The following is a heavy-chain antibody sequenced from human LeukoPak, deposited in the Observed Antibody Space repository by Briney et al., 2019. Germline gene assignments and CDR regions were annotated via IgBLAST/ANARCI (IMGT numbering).Heavy chain of an antibody. CDR2: ISYDGSNK. D-gene: IGHD2-2*01. CDR1: GFSFRSFG. V-gene: IGHV3-30*03. J-gene: IGHJ6*03. CDR3: ARDKYQLLWIDYYYYMDV. Sequence: PGGSLRLSCAASGFSFRSFGMNWVRQAPGKGLEWVAVISYDGSNKYYADSVKGRFTISRDNSKNTLYLQMNSLRAEDTAVYYCARDKYQLLWIDYYYYMDVWGKGTTVTVSS.